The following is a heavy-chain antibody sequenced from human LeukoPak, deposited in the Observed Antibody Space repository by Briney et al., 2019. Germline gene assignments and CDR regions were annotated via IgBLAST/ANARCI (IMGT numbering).Heavy chain of an antibody. J-gene: IGHJ5*02. Sequence: SETLSLTCTVSGGSISSGSYYWSWIRQPAGKGLEWIGRIYTSGSTNYNPSLKSRVTISVDTSKNQFSLKLSSVTAADTAVYYCARGALLGANWGFGRFDPWGQGTLVTVSS. CDR3: ARGALLGANWGFGRFDP. CDR1: GGSISSGSYY. V-gene: IGHV4-61*02. CDR2: IYTSGST. D-gene: IGHD7-27*01.